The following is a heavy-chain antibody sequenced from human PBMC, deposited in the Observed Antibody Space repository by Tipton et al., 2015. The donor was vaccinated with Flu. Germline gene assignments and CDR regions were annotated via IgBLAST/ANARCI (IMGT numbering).Heavy chain of an antibody. J-gene: IGHJ2*01. CDR1: GGSISSYY. CDR2: IYYSGST. V-gene: IGHV4-59*01. CDR3: ARVGTYWYFDL. Sequence: TLSLTCTVSGGSISSYYWSWIRQPPGKGLEWIGYIYYSGSTNYNPSLKSRVTISVDTSKNQFSLKLSSVTAADTAVYYCARVGTYWYFDLWGRGTLVTVSS. D-gene: IGHD1-1*01.